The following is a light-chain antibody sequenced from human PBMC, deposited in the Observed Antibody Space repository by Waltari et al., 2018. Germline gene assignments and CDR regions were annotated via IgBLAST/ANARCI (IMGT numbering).Light chain of an antibody. V-gene: IGLV2-23*01. CDR1: SSDVGSYNL. CDR2: EGS. J-gene: IGLJ2*01. Sequence: QSALTQPASVSGSPGQSITISCTRTSSDVGSYNLVSWYQQHPGEAPKLMIYEGSKRPSGVSNRFSGSKSGNTASLTISGLQAEDEADYYCCSYAGSSTVVFGGGTKLTVL. CDR3: CSYAGSSTVV.